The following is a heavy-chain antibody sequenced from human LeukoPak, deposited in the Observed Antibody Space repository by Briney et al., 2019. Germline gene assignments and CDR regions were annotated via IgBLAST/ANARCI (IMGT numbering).Heavy chain of an antibody. CDR2: IFPDDSDT. J-gene: IGHJ4*02. V-gene: IGHV5-51*01. CDR1: GYSFTSYW. D-gene: IGHD5-24*01. CDR3: ARQESEMTTPANRYFDL. Sequence: GESLKISCKGSGYSFTSYWIGWVRQMPGKGLEWMGTIFPDDSDTIYSPSFQGQVTISADKSINTAYLQWSNLKASDSAIYYCARQESEMTTPANRYFDLWGQGTLITVSS.